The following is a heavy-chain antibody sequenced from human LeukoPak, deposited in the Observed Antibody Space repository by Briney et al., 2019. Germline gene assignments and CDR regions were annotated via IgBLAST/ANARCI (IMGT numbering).Heavy chain of an antibody. Sequence: SETLSLTCTVSGGSISSYYWSWIRQPPGKGLEWIGYIYYSGSTNYNPSLKSRVTISVDTSKNQFSLKLSSVTAADPAVYYCASYDSSGYHKGYFDYWGQGTLVTVSS. V-gene: IGHV4-59*08. J-gene: IGHJ4*02. CDR3: ASYDSSGYHKGYFDY. D-gene: IGHD3-22*01. CDR1: GGSISSYY. CDR2: IYYSGST.